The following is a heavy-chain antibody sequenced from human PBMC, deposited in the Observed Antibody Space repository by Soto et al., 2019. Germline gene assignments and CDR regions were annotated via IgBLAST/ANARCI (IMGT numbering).Heavy chain of an antibody. J-gene: IGHJ3*01. V-gene: IGHV5-51*01. D-gene: IGHD2-8*02. CDR1: GYNFANYW. CDR3: AAGYSTGLDAFDL. Sequence: EVQLVQSGAEAKKPGESLKISCKGSGYNFANYWIGWVRQVPGKGLEWMGMIFPGDSDTKNSPSLQGQITMSVDKSNSSAYLQWRSLKASDTAMYYCAAGYSTGLDAFDLWGQGTLVTASS. CDR2: IFPGDSDT.